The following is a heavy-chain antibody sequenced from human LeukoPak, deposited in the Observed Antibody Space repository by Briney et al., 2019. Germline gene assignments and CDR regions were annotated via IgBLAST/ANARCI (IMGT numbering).Heavy chain of an antibody. CDR1: GFTFSNYG. J-gene: IGHJ4*02. CDR2: IRYDGRNK. D-gene: IGHD2-15*01. V-gene: IGHV3-30*02. Sequence: PGGSLRLSCAASGFTFSNYGMHWVRQAPGKGQEWVGFIRYDGRNKYYADSLKGRFTISRDNAKNSLYLQMNSLRAEDTAVYCCARDLILADNGGSSAHDYWGQGTLVTVSS. CDR3: ARDLILADNGGSSAHDY.